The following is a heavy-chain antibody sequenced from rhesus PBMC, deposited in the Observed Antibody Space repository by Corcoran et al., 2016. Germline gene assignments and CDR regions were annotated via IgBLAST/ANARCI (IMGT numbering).Heavy chain of an antibody. Sequence: QVQLQESGPGLVKPSETLFLTCAVSGGHISSSHWWSWIRQPPGKGREWIGNICGSSGTTYYNPSLKSRITISQDTSKIQFSLKLSSVTAADTAVYYCARHGPSTVAAYNSLDVWGRGVLVTASS. CDR2: ICGSSGTT. CDR1: GGHISSSHW. CDR3: ARHGPSTVAAYNSLDV. D-gene: IGHD4-29*01. V-gene: IGHV4-65*02. J-gene: IGHJ5-2*02.